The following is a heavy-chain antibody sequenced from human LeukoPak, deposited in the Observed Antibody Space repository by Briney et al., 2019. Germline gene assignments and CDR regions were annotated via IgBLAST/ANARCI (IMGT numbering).Heavy chain of an antibody. V-gene: IGHV3-23*01. D-gene: IGHD3-16*02. CDR3: ARDIELST. J-gene: IGHJ3*01. CDR2: ISFSGDNT. CDR1: GFTFRDSA. Sequence: GGSLRLSCAASGFTFRDSAMSWVRQAPGKGLEWVSLISFSGDNTCYTVSVKGRFTISRDNSKDTLYLQMNSLRAEDTAIYYCARDIELSTWGLGTMVTVSS.